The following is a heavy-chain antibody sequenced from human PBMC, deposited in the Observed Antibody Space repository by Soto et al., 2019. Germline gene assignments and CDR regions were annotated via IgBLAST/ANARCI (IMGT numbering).Heavy chain of an antibody. CDR1: GGSISSSSYY. J-gene: IGHJ6*02. CDR3: ARQGRYDYYYGMDV. Sequence: NPSETLSLTCTVSGGSISSSSYYWGWIRQPPGKGLEWIGSIYYSGSTYYNPSLKSRVTISVDTSKNQFSLKLSSVTAADTAVYYCARQGRYDYYYGMDVWGQGTTVTVSS. V-gene: IGHV4-39*01. D-gene: IGHD3-16*01. CDR2: IYYSGST.